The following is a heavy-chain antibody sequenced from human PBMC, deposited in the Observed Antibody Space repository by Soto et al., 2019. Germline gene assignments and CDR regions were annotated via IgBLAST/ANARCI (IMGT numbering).Heavy chain of an antibody. V-gene: IGHV3-21*01. Sequence: GGSLRLSCAASGFTFSTYSMNWVRQAPGKGLEWVSSITSSSAYIYYADSAKGRFTISRDNAKNSLYLQMNSLRAEDTAVYYCARDKDACTKGVCWGGYYYYGMDVWGQGTKVTVYS. CDR2: ITSSSAYI. J-gene: IGHJ6*02. D-gene: IGHD2-8*01. CDR3: ARDKDACTKGVCWGGYYYYGMDV. CDR1: GFTFSTYS.